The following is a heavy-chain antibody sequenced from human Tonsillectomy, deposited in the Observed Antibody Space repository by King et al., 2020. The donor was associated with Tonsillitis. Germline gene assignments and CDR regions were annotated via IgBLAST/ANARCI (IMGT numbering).Heavy chain of an antibody. V-gene: IGHV3-30*18. CDR1: GFTFSSYG. CDR3: SKARHWLVHFDY. J-gene: IGHJ4*02. CDR2: ISSDGSKK. D-gene: IGHD6-19*01. Sequence: VQLVESGGGVVQPGRSLRLSCAASGFTFSSYGIHWVRQAPGKGQEWVAAISSDGSKKYYADSVRGRFTISRDNSKNTLYLLMNSLRVDDTAVYYCSKARHWLVHFDYWRQGNPVTVSS.